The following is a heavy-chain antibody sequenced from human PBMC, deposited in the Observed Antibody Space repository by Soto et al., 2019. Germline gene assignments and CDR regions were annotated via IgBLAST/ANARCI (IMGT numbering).Heavy chain of an antibody. D-gene: IGHD1-1*01. Sequence: GSLRLSCVVSGLTFRNAWMSWVRQAPGKGLEWIGRVTVKPGGGTTDYAAPVKGRFTISRDDSKDTLYLQIDSLKVDDTGVYYCAWNADYYYRMAVWGQGTTVTVSS. J-gene: IGHJ6*02. CDR3: AWNADYYYRMAV. V-gene: IGHV3-15*01. CDR2: VTVKPGGGTT. CDR1: GLTFRNAW.